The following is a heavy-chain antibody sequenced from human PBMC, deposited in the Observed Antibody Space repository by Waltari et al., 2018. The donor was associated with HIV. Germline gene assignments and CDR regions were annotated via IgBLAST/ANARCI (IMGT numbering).Heavy chain of an antibody. CDR3: THSYCSSTSCSHDAFDI. D-gene: IGHD2-2*01. CDR1: GFSLSTSGVG. Sequence: QITLKESGPTLVKPTQTLTLTCTFSGFSLSTSGVGVGWIRQPPGKALEWLALIYWDDDKRYSPFLKSRLTITKDTSKNQVVLTMTNMDPVDTATYYCTHSYCSSTSCSHDAFDIWGQGTMVTVSS. J-gene: IGHJ3*02. CDR2: IYWDDDK. V-gene: IGHV2-5*02.